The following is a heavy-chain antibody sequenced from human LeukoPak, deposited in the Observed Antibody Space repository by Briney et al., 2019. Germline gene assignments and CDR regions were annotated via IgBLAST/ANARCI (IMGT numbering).Heavy chain of an antibody. D-gene: IGHD4-23*01. CDR3: ARPEDGGNSVYFDY. V-gene: IGHV3-30*04. Sequence: GGSLRLSCAASGFTFSSYAMHWVRQAPGKGLEWVAVISYDGSNKYHADSVKGRSTISRDNSKNTLYLQMNSLRAEDTAVYYCARPEDGGNSVYFDYWGQGTLVTVSS. CDR2: ISYDGSNK. CDR1: GFTFSSYA. J-gene: IGHJ4*02.